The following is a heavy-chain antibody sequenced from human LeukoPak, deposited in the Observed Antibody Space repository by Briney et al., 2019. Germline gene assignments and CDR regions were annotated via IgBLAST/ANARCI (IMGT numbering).Heavy chain of an antibody. D-gene: IGHD1-26*01. CDR1: GFTFTTAW. CDR2: VKSKNAGGTI. CDR3: TTSGSEGATRANY. Sequence: PGGSLRLSCVASGFTFTTAWMNWVRQAPGKGLEWVGRVKSKNAGGTIDYVAPVKGRFTISRDDSTNTVYLQMNSLNTEDTAVYYCTTSGSEGATRANYWGQGTLVTVSS. J-gene: IGHJ4*02. V-gene: IGHV3-15*01.